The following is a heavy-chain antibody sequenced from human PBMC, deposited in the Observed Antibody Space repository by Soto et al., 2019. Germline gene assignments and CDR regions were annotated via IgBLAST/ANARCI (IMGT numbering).Heavy chain of an antibody. D-gene: IGHD1-1*01. CDR1: GASISGFY. CDR3: VRDGTKTLRDWFDP. CDR2: IYATGTT. V-gene: IGHV4-4*07. J-gene: IGHJ5*02. Sequence: QVQLQESGPGLVKPSETLSLTCTVSGASISGFYWSWIRKSAGKGLEWIGRIYATGTTDYNPSLKSRVMMSVDPSKKQFSLKLRSVTAADTAVYYCVRDGTKTLRDWFDPWGQGISGTVSS.